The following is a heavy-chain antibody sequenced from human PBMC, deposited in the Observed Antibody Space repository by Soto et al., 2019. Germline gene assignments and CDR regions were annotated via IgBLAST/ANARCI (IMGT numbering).Heavy chain of an antibody. Sequence: QVQLVESGGGVVQPGRSLRLSCAASGFTFSSYGMHWVRQAPGKGLEWVAVISYDGSNKYYADSVKGRFTISRDNSKNTLYLQMNSLRAEDTAVYYCAKWESDFWSGGPDGMDVWGQGTTVTVSS. V-gene: IGHV3-30*18. J-gene: IGHJ6*02. CDR2: ISYDGSNK. CDR1: GFTFSSYG. CDR3: AKWESDFWSGGPDGMDV. D-gene: IGHD3-3*01.